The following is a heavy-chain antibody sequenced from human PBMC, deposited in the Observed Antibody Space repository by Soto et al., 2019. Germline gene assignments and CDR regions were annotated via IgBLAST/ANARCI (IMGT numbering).Heavy chain of an antibody. V-gene: IGHV3-21*01. Sequence: EVQLVESGGGLVKPGGSLRLSCAASGFTLSNHSMNWVRQTPGKGLEWVSSISRTSSYIYYADSLKGRFTISRDNAKNSLYLRMNSLRAEDTAVYFCARGKWVTKVTAVDYWGQGTLVTVSS. D-gene: IGHD2-21*02. CDR1: GFTLSNHS. CDR2: ISRTSSYI. CDR3: ARGKWVTKVTAVDY. J-gene: IGHJ4*02.